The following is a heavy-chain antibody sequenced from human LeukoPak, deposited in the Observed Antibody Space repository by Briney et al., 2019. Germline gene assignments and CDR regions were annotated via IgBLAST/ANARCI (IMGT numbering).Heavy chain of an antibody. CDR2: IYSGGST. J-gene: IGHJ3*02. CDR3: ARDVGSGRSGAFDI. V-gene: IGHV3-66*01. CDR1: GFTVSSNY. D-gene: IGHD2-15*01. Sequence: PGGSLRLSCAASGFTVSSNYMSWVRQAPGKGLEWVSVIYSGGSTYYADSVKGRFTISRDNSKNTLYLQMNSLRAEDTAVYYCARDVGSGRSGAFDIWGQGTMVTVSS.